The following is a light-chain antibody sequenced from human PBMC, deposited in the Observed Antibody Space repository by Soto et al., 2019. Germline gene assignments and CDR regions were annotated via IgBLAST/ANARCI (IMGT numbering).Light chain of an antibody. CDR1: SSDVGGYDY. CDR2: EVS. Sequence: SVLPQPASVSGSPRQSSTLTCPGTSSDVGGYDYVSWYQQHPGEVPKLIIFEVSSRPAWISNRFSGSKSGNTASLTVSALQAEDEADYYCSSYTDRKNLVFGTGTKVTVL. V-gene: IGLV2-14*01. J-gene: IGLJ1*01. CDR3: SSYTDRKNLV.